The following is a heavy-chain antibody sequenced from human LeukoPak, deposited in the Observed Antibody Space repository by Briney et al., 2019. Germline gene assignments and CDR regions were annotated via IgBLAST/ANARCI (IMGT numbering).Heavy chain of an antibody. CDR2: MNPNNGDS. J-gene: IGHJ4*02. V-gene: IGHV1-8*03. D-gene: IGHD3-22*01. Sequence: ASVTVSCKASGYTFTNYHINWVRQATGQGLEWMGWMNPNNGDSGYAQKFQGRVTITRDTSISTSYMELRSLRSDDTAVYFCAKPPPFPAPGYDYWGKGPLATVPS. CDR1: GYTFTNYH. CDR3: AKPPPFPAPGYDY.